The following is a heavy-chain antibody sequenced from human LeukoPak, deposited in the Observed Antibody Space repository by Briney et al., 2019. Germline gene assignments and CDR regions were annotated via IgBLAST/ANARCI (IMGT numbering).Heavy chain of an antibody. V-gene: IGHV3-73*01. J-gene: IGHJ4*02. Sequence: GGSLRLSCAASGFTFSGSAMHWVRQASGKGLEWVGRIRSKANSYATAYAASVKGRFTISRDDSKNTAYLQMNSLKTEDTAVYYCTRHGRGGLDTAMVTSYWGQGTLVTVSS. D-gene: IGHD5-18*01. CDR2: IRSKANSYAT. CDR3: TRHGRGGLDTAMVTSY. CDR1: GFTFSGSA.